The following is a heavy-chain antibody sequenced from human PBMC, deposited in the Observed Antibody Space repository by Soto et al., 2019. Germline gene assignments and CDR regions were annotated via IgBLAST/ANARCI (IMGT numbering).Heavy chain of an antibody. CDR3: ARPADEYGGDFDY. J-gene: IGHJ4*02. CDR2: IYYSGST. CDR1: GGSISSSSYY. V-gene: IGHV4-39*01. D-gene: IGHD2-21*01. Sequence: SQTLSLTCTVSGGSISSSSYYWGWIRQPPGKGLEWIGSIYYSGSTYYNPSLKSRVTISVDTSKNQFSLKLSSVTAADTAVYYCARPADEYGGDFDYWGQGTLVTVSS.